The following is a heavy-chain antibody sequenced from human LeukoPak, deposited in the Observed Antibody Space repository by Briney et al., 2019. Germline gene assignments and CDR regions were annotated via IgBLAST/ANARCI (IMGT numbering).Heavy chain of an antibody. CDR1: GGSISSSSYY. J-gene: IGHJ6*02. Sequence: PSESLSLTCTVSGGSISSSSYYWGWIRQPPGKGLEWIGSIYYSGSTYYNPSLKSRVTISVDTSKNQFSLKLSSVTAADTAVYYCARGFMARGGGDYYYYYGMDVWGQGTTVTVSS. V-gene: IGHV4-39*01. CDR3: ARGFMARGGGDYYYYYGMDV. CDR2: IYYSGST. D-gene: IGHD3-10*01.